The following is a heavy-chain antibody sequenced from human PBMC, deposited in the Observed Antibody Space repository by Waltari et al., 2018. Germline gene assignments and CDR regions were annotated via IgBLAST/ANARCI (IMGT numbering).Heavy chain of an antibody. CDR3: ATPFYNWDVPLHS. CDR1: GITFSNYA. V-gene: IGHV3-23*01. J-gene: IGHJ4*02. CDR2: ITVGDDT. D-gene: IGHD1-20*01. Sequence: EVQLLESGGDLVQPGGSLRLSCAASGITFSNYAINWVRLAPGAGLGWVSAITVGDDTDYADAVKGRFTISRDTSKDTVHLQMNGLRAEDTAVYYCATPFYNWDVPLHSWGQGTLVTVSS.